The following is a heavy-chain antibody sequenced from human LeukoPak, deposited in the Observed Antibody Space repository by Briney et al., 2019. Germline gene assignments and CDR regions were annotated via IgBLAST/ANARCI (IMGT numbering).Heavy chain of an antibody. D-gene: IGHD3-22*01. CDR2: INHSGST. Sequence: LETLSLTCAVYGGSFSGYYWSWIRQPPGKGLEWIGEINHSGSTNYNPSLKSRVTISVDTSKNQFSLKLSSVTAADTAVYYCARGRGLLRNWGQGTLVTVSS. CDR3: ARGRGLLRN. J-gene: IGHJ4*02. V-gene: IGHV4-34*01. CDR1: GGSFSGYY.